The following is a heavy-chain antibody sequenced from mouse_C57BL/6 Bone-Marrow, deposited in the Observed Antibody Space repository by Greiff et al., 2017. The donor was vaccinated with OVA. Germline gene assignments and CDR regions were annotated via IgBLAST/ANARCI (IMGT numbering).Heavy chain of an antibody. D-gene: IGHD1-1*02. J-gene: IGHJ4*01. CDR2: INPYNGDT. CDR3: ARRVATNAMDY. V-gene: IGHV1-20*01. CDR1: GYSFTGYF. Sequence: SGPELVKPGDSVKISCKASGYSFTGYFMNWVMQSHGKSLEWIGRINPYNGDTFYNQKFKGKATLTVDKSSSTAHMELRSLTSEDSAVYYCARRVATNAMDYWGQGTSVTVSS.